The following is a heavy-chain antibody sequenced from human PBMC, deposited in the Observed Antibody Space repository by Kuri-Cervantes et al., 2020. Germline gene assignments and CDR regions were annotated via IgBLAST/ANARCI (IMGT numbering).Heavy chain of an antibody. CDR1: GFTFSSYA. J-gene: IGHJ6*03. CDR2: ISSSGSTI. V-gene: IGHV3-48*01. Sequence: GGSLRLSCAASGFTFSSYAMHWVRQAPGKGLEWVSYISSSGSTIYYADSVKGRFTISRDNSKNTLYLQMSSLRAEDTAVYYCARAREEGELRYYYYYMDVWGKGTTVTVSS. D-gene: IGHD1-7*01. CDR3: ARAREEGELRYYYYYMDV.